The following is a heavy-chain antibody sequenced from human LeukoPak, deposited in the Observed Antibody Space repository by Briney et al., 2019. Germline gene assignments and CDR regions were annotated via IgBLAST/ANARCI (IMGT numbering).Heavy chain of an antibody. CDR1: GGSISSSSYY. D-gene: IGHD3-16*02. J-gene: IGHJ4*02. CDR2: IYYSGST. CDR3: ARQKDDYVWGSYRSLPDY. Sequence: SETLSLTCTVSGGSISSSSYYWGWIRQPPGKGLEWIGSIYYSGSTYYNPSLKSRVTISVDTSKNQFSLKLSSATAADTAVYYCARQKDDYVWGSYRSLPDYWGQGTLVTVSS. V-gene: IGHV4-39*01.